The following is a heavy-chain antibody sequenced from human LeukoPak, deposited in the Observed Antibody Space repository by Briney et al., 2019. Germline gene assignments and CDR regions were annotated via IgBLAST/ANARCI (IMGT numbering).Heavy chain of an antibody. D-gene: IGHD3-22*01. Sequence: GRSLRLSCGASGFTFSSYGMHWVRQAPGKGLEWVAVISHDGNNKYHADSVKGRFTISRDNSKNTLYLQMNSLRAEDTAVYYCAKVEYYESSGYLNYWGQGSLVTVSS. CDR1: GFTFSSYG. V-gene: IGHV3-30*18. CDR3: AKVEYYESSGYLNY. CDR2: ISHDGNNK. J-gene: IGHJ4*02.